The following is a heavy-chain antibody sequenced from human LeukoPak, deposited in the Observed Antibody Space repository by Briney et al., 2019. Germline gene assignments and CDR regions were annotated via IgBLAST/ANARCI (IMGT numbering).Heavy chain of an antibody. CDR3: ARVSPNTAMVSLDN. D-gene: IGHD5-18*01. CDR2: INPNGGGT. J-gene: IGHJ4*02. V-gene: IGHV1-2*02. Sequence: ASVKVXCXAXXXXXXAXYIHWVRQAPGQGLEWMGWINPNGGGTNYAQKFQGRVTMTRDTSISTAYMELSRLRSDDTAVYYCARVSPNTAMVSLDNWGQGTLVTVSS. CDR1: XXXXXAXY.